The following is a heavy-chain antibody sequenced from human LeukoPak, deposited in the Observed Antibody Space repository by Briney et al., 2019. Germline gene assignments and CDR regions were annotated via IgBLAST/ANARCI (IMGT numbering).Heavy chain of an antibody. CDR3: TRRYGANSWWFDP. Sequence: GGTLRLSCAASGLIFSGSAMHWVRQASGKGLEWVGRIRSKANNYATAYAASVKGRFTISRDDSKNTAYLQMNSLKTEDTAVYYCTRRYGANSWWFDPWGQGTLVTVSS. J-gene: IGHJ5*02. D-gene: IGHD4-23*01. CDR2: IRSKANNYAT. CDR1: GLIFSGSA. V-gene: IGHV3-73*01.